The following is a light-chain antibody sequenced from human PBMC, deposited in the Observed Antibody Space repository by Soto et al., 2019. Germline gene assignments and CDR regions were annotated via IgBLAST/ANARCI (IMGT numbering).Light chain of an antibody. J-gene: IGKJ5*01. CDR2: DAS. CDR3: QQYETLPT. Sequence: DIQIAQSPSSLSASVGDRVTITCQASQNMNNYLNWYQQKPGRAPKLLIYDASNSEAGVPSRLRGGGSGTDFTITIRRLKPEDVATYYCQQYETLPTFGQGTRLEIK. CDR1: QNMNNY. V-gene: IGKV1-33*01.